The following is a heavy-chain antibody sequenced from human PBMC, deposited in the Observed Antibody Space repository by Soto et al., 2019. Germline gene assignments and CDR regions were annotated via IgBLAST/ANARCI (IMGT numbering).Heavy chain of an antibody. CDR3: ARQRLPGDGAMEHYYYYYGMDV. D-gene: IGHD5-18*01. Sequence: PSETLSVTCTVSGGSISSSSYYWGWIRQPPGKGLEWIGSIYYSGSTYYNPSLKSRVTISVDTSKNQFSLKLSSVTAADTAVYYCARQRLPGDGAMEHYYYYYGMDVWGQGTTVTVSS. J-gene: IGHJ6*02. V-gene: IGHV4-39*01. CDR1: GGSISSSSYY. CDR2: IYYSGST.